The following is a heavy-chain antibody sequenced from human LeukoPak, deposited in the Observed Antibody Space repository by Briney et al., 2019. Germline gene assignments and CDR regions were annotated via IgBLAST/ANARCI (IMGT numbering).Heavy chain of an antibody. CDR1: GFTFTSSA. D-gene: IGHD5-12*01. CDR3: AAGATMTYY. Sequence: SVKVSCKASGFTFTSSAMQWVRQARGQRLEWIGWIVVGRGNTNYAQKFQERVTITRDTSTSTAYMELSCLRTEGPSMYYCAAGATMTYYWGQGTLVTVSS. V-gene: IGHV1-58*02. J-gene: IGHJ4*02. CDR2: IVVGRGNT.